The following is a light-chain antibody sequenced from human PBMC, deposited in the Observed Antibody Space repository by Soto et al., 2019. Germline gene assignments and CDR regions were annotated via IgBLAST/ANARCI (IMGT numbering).Light chain of an antibody. Sequence: EIVLTQSPATLSLSPGERATLSCRASQSVSSYLVWYQQKPGQAPRLLIYDAFNRAPGIPARFSGGGSATDFTLTISSLEPEDFAVYYCLQRTGWPLTFGGGSKVEIK. CDR3: LQRTGWPLT. J-gene: IGKJ4*01. V-gene: IGKV3-11*01. CDR2: DAF. CDR1: QSVSSY.